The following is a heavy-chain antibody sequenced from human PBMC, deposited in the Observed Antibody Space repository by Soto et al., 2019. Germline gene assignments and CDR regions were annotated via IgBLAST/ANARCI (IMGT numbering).Heavy chain of an antibody. V-gene: IGHV4-30-2*01. Sequence: SETLSLTCAVSGGSISSGGYSWSWIRQPPGKGLEWIGYIYHSGSTYYNPSLKSRVTISVDRSKNQFSLKLSSVTAADTAVYYCASVRGGSYYATDVWGQGTTVTVSS. CDR3: ASVRGGSYYATDV. J-gene: IGHJ6*02. CDR2: IYHSGST. D-gene: IGHD3-10*02. CDR1: GGSISSGGYS.